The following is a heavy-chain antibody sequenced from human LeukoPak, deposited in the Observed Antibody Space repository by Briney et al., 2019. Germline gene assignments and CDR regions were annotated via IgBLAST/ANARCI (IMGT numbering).Heavy chain of an antibody. CDR2: INPNSGGT. V-gene: IGHV1-2*02. D-gene: IGHD3-10*01. CDR3: ARGVFTTMVRGVIITLDAFDI. Sequence: ASVKVSCKASGYTFTGYYMHWVRQAPGQGLEWMGWINPNSGGTNYAQKFQGRVTMTRDTSTSTVYMELSSLRSEDTAVYYCARGVFTTMVRGVIITLDAFDIWGQGTMVTVSS. CDR1: GYTFTGYY. J-gene: IGHJ3*02.